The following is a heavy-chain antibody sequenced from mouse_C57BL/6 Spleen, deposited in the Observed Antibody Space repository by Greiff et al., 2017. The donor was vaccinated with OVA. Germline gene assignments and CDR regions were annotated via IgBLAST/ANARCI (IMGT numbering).Heavy chain of an antibody. V-gene: IGHV2-2*01. D-gene: IGHD2-3*01. Sequence: QVQLQQSGPGLVQPSQSLSITCTVSGFSLTSYGVHWVRQSPGKGLEWLGVIWSGGSTDYNAAFISSLGISKDNSKSQVFFKMNSLQADDTAIYYCARYYDGYHRGMDYWGQGTSVTVSS. J-gene: IGHJ4*01. CDR1: GFSLTSYG. CDR2: IWSGGST. CDR3: ARYYDGYHRGMDY.